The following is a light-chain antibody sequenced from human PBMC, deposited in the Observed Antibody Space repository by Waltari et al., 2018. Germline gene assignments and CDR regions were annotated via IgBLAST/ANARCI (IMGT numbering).Light chain of an antibody. CDR2: DVN. V-gene: IGLV2-11*02. CDR1: SSAVGGYDL. Sequence: QSALTQPRSVSGSAGQSVTISCTGTSSAVGGYDLFSWYQQHPGKAPKVMISDVNKRPSGVPDRFSGSKSGNTASLTISGLQAEDEADYYCCSYAGSYTWVLGGGTQLTVL. CDR3: CSYAGSYTWV. J-gene: IGLJ3*02.